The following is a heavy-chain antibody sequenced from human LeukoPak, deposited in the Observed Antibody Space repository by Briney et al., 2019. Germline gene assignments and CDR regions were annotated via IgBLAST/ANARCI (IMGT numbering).Heavy chain of an antibody. Sequence: GGSLRLSCAASGFTFKSKWMTWVRQTPGKGLEWVADIEQDGSEKYYVDSVKGRFTISSDSATSSLFLQMDSLRAEDTGVYYCSWSGEADWGQGTLVTVSS. J-gene: IGHJ4*02. CDR1: GFTFKSKW. D-gene: IGHD3-3*01. CDR3: SWSGEAD. CDR2: IEQDGSEK. V-gene: IGHV3-7*01.